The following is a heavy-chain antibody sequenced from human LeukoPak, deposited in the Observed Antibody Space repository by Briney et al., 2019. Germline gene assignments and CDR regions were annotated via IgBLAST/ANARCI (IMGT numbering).Heavy chain of an antibody. CDR1: GFTVSSNY. Sequence: GGSLRLSCAASGFTVSSNYMSWVRQAPGKGLEWVSVIYSGGSTYYADSVKGRFTISRDNSKNTLYLQMNSLRAEDTAVYYCARDRYDSSGYYLAFDYWGQGTLVTVSS. J-gene: IGHJ4*02. D-gene: IGHD3-22*01. CDR2: IYSGGST. CDR3: ARDRYDSSGYYLAFDY. V-gene: IGHV3-66*02.